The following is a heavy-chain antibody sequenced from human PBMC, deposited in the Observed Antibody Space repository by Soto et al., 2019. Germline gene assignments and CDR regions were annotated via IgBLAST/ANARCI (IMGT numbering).Heavy chain of an antibody. CDR3: ARAKLCNTLSCPHSFDT. CDR2: VYHTGST. J-gene: IGHJ4*02. Sequence: QVLLQESGPGLINASGTLSLTCGVSGGSISTNNWWSWVRQTPGQGLEWIAEVYHTGSTNYNPSLKSRLTISVDKSKHQFSLRLTSVTAADSAVYYCARAKLCNTLSCPHSFDTWGQGTLVSVSS. D-gene: IGHD2-15*01. V-gene: IGHV4-4*02. CDR1: GGSISTNNW.